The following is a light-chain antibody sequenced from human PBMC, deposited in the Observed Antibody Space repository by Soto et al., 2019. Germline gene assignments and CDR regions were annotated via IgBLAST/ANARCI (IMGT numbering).Light chain of an antibody. CDR2: INSDGSH. V-gene: IGLV4-69*01. J-gene: IGLJ3*02. CDR3: QTWGTGPWV. CDR1: SGHSSYA. Sequence: QPVLTQSPSASASLGASVRLTCTLSSGHSSYAIAWHQQQPEKGPRYLMKINSDGSHRKGDGIPDRFSGSSSGAERYLTISSLPSEDEADYYCQTWGTGPWVFGGGTQLTVL.